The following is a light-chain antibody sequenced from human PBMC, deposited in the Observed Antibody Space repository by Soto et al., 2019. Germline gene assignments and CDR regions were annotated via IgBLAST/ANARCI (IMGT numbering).Light chain of an antibody. CDR2: AAS. CDR1: QSISSY. J-gene: IGKJ4*01. Sequence: DIQMTQSPSSLSASVGDRVTITCRASQSISSYLNWYQQKPGKAPKLLIYAASSLQSGVPSRFSGSGSGTDFTLTISSLLPEDFANYYCQQSYSTPPRTFGGGTKVEIK. V-gene: IGKV1-39*01. CDR3: QQSYSTPPRT.